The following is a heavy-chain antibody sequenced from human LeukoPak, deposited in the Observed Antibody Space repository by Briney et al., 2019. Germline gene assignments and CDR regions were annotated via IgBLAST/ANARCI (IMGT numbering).Heavy chain of an antibody. D-gene: IGHD5-18*01. J-gene: IGHJ4*02. V-gene: IGHV3-23*01. CDR3: ATLPNYSYGHPYYFDS. Sequence: GGTLRLSCAASGFTFSSCAMSWVRQAPGKGLEWVSAISDGGAYTYYADSVKGRFTISRDNSKNTLYLQMNSLRAEDTAVYYCATLPNYSYGHPYYFDSWGQATLVTVSA. CDR1: GFTFSSCA. CDR2: ISDGGAYT.